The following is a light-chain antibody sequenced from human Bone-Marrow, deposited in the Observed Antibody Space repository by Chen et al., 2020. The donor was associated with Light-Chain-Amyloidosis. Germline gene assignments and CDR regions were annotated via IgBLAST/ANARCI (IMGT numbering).Light chain of an antibody. CDR1: DLPTKY. J-gene: IGLJ2*01. Sequence: SYELTQPPSVSVSPGQTARITCSGDDLPTKYSYWYQQKPGQAPVLVIHRDKERPSGISERFSGYSSGTTATLTISGVQAEDEADYHCQSADSSGTYEVIFGGGTKLTVL. CDR3: QSADSSGTYEVI. CDR2: RDK. V-gene: IGLV3-25*03.